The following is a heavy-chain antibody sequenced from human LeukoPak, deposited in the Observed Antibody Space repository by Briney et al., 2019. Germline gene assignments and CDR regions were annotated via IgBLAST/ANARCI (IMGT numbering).Heavy chain of an antibody. Sequence: GGSLRLSCAASGFTFNSYAMSWVRQAPGKGLEWVSGISDSGGSTYYADSVKGRFTISRDNSKNTLDLQMNSLRAEDTAIYYCVKDGRPFEPLDPYFDYWGQGTLVTVSS. CDR2: ISDSGGST. V-gene: IGHV3-23*01. D-gene: IGHD1-1*01. J-gene: IGHJ4*02. CDR1: GFTFNSYA. CDR3: VKDGRPFEPLDPYFDY.